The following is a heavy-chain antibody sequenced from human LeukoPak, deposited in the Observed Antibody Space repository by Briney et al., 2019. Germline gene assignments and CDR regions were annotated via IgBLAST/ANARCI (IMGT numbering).Heavy chain of an antibody. Sequence: GGSLRLSCAASAFTFRSYAMIWVRQAPGKGLEWVSTVSASGGSTYYADSVEGRFSISRDNSNNTLYLQMNSLRAEDTAVYYCAKGAASRGYTYVANWGQGTLVTVSS. CDR2: VSASGGST. CDR3: AKGAASRGYTYVAN. D-gene: IGHD5-18*01. CDR1: AFTFRSYA. V-gene: IGHV3-23*01. J-gene: IGHJ4*02.